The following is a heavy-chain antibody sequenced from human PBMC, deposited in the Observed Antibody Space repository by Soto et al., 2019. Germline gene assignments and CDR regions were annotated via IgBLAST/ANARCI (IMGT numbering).Heavy chain of an antibody. CDR1: GFTFSSYA. J-gene: IGHJ4*02. CDR3: AKKVGGSYFFDC. CDR2: ISPSGGST. D-gene: IGHD1-26*01. V-gene: IGHV3-23*01. Sequence: EVQLLESGGGLVQSGGSLRLSCAASGFTFSSYAMSWVRQAPGKGLEWVSGISPSGGSTYYADSVKGRFTISRDNSKNTLYLQMNSLRAEDTAVYYCAKKVGGSYFFDCWGPGTLVTVSS.